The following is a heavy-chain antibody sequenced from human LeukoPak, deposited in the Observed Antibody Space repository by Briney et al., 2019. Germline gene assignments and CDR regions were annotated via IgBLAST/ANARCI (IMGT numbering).Heavy chain of an antibody. D-gene: IGHD6-19*01. CDR2: IYSGGST. J-gene: IGHJ3*02. Sequence: GGSLRLSCAASGFTVNNNYMSWVRQAPGKGLEWVSVIYSGGSTYYTESVKGRFTISRDTSKNTLHLQMNSLRAEDTAVCYCARRSYIAVAGEDAFDIWGQGTMVTVSS. CDR1: GFTVNNNY. V-gene: IGHV3-53*01. CDR3: ARRSYIAVAGEDAFDI.